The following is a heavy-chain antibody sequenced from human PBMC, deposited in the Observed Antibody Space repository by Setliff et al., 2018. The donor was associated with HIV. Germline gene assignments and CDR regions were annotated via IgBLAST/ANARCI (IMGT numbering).Heavy chain of an antibody. CDR2: IKSKTDGGTT. CDR3: AVWIREVIS. CDR1: GFTFSDHY. J-gene: IGHJ5*02. Sequence: GGSLRLSCAASGFTFSDHYMDWVRQAPGKGLEWVGRIKSKTDGGTTDYAAPVKGRFTISRDDSKNSLSLHMNSLKTEDTAVYYCAVWIREVISWGRGTLVTVSS. D-gene: IGHD3-10*01. V-gene: IGHV3-15*01.